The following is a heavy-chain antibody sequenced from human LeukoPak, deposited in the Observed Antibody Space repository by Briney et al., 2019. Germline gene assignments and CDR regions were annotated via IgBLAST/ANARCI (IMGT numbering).Heavy chain of an antibody. V-gene: IGHV4-38-2*02. CDR2: INRSGST. D-gene: IGHD5-12*01. Sequence: KPSETLSLTCTVPGYSRSIDYYWGWIRQSPGKGLEWIGSINRSGSTYYNPSLKSRVTISGDTSKSQFSLRLTSVTAADTAVYYCAGTSSGYYSTDYWGQGTLVTVSS. J-gene: IGHJ4*02. CDR3: AGTSSGYYSTDY. CDR1: GYSRSIDYY.